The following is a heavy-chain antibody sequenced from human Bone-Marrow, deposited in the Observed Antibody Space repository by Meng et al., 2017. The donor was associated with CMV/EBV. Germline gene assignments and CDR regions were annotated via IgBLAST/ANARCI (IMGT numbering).Heavy chain of an antibody. D-gene: IGHD6-6*01. CDR2: ISYDGSNK. CDR1: GFTFSSFA. V-gene: IGHV3-30*04. Sequence: GEFLKISCAASGFTFSSFAMHWVRQAPGKGLEWVAVISYDGSNKYYADSVKGRFTISRDNSKNTLYLQMNSLRAEDTAVYYCPRWGQLVNYGMDVWGQGTTVTVSS. CDR3: PRWGQLVNYGMDV. J-gene: IGHJ6*02.